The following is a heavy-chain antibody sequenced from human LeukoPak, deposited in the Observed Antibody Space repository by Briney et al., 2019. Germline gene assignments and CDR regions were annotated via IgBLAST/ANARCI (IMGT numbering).Heavy chain of an antibody. CDR2: IKSKTDGGTT. V-gene: IGHV3-15*01. Sequence: GGSLRLSCAASGFTFSNAWMSWVRQAPGKGLEWVGRIKSKTDGGTTDYAAPVKGRFTISRDDSKNTLYLQMNSLKTEDTAVYYCTTAGMNWKGPGVPPTRFDYWGQGTLVTVSS. CDR3: TTAGMNWKGPGVPPTRFDY. D-gene: IGHD1-1*01. CDR1: GFTFSNAW. J-gene: IGHJ4*02.